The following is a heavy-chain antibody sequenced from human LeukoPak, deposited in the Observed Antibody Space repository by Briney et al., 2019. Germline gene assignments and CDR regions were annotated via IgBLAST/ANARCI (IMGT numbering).Heavy chain of an antibody. CDR1: GGSISSSIYY. D-gene: IGHD6-13*01. CDR2: MYYSGIS. J-gene: IGHJ4*02. CDR3: ARRRAAYYFDY. Sequence: SETLSLTCTVSGGSISSSIYYWGWIRQPPGKGLEWIGSMYYSGISNYYPSLKSRVTISVDTSKNQFFLKLSSVTAADTAVYFCARRRAAYYFDYWGQGTLVTVSS. V-gene: IGHV4-39*01.